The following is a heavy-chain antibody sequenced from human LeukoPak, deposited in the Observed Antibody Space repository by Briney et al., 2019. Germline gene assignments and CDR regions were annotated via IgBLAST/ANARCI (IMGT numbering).Heavy chain of an antibody. CDR3: ARGRLLMWFDP. Sequence: PSETLSLTCAVYGGSFSGYSWSWIRQPPGKGLEWIREINHSGSTNYNPSLKSRVTISVDTSKKQFSLKLSSVTAADTAVYYCARGRLLMWFDPWGQGTLVTVSS. CDR1: GGSFSGYS. J-gene: IGHJ5*02. CDR2: INHSGST. V-gene: IGHV4-34*01. D-gene: IGHD3-16*01.